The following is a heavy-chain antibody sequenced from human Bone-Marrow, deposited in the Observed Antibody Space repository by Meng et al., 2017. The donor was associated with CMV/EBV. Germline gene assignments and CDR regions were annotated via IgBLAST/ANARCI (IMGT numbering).Heavy chain of an antibody. CDR3: TSATGGRVFGMDV. Sequence: GGSLRLSCAASGFTFSSYSMNWVRQAPGKGLEWVSVIYSGGDTYYADSVKGRFTISRDKFKNTLYRHMNSLTGEDTAVYYCTSATGGRVFGMDVWGQGATVTVSS. V-gene: IGHV3-53*01. CDR2: IYSGGDT. D-gene: IGHD2-15*01. CDR1: GFTFSSYS. J-gene: IGHJ6*01.